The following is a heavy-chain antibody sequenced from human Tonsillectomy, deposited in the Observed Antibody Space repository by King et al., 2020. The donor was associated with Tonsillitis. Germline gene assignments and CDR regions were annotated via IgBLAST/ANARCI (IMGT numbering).Heavy chain of an antibody. V-gene: IGHV3-23*04. Sequence: VQLVESGGGLVQPGGSLRLSCAASGFTFSSYAMSWVRQAPGKGLEWVSAISGSGGSTYYADSVKGRFTISRDNSKNTLYLQMNSLRAEDTAVYYCAKSLPLAGIWGSYAIYYFDYWGQGTLVTVSS. CDR1: GFTFSSYA. CDR3: AKSLPLAGIWGSYAIYYFDY. D-gene: IGHD1-26*01. CDR2: ISGSGGST. J-gene: IGHJ4*02.